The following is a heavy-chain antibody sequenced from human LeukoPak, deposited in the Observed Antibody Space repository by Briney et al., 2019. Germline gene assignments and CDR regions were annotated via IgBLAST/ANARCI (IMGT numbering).Heavy chain of an antibody. CDR3: ANAVGDYDKFDY. V-gene: IGHV3-21*01. J-gene: IGHJ4*02. CDR1: GFTFSSYS. D-gene: IGHD3-22*01. Sequence: GGSLRLSFAASGFTFSSYSMNWVRQAPGEGLEWVSSISSSSSYIYYADSVKGRFTISRDNAKNSLYLQMNSLRAEDTAVYYCANAVGDYDKFDYWGQGTLVTVSS. CDR2: ISSSSSYI.